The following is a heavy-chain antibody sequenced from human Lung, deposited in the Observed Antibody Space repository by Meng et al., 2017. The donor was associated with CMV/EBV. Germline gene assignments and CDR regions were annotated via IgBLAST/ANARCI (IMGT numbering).Heavy chain of an antibody. V-gene: IGHV3-21*01. Sequence: GGSXRLXCAASGFTFSSYSMNWVRQAPGKGLEWVSSISSSGTYIYYADSVKGRFTISRDNAQNSLYLQMNSLRAEDTAVYYCARDVSPRSSAYFAIYYFYALDVWGQGTTVTFSS. CDR3: ARDVSPRSSAYFAIYYFYALDV. CDR2: ISSSGTYI. CDR1: GFTFSSYS. D-gene: IGHD2-21*01. J-gene: IGHJ6*02.